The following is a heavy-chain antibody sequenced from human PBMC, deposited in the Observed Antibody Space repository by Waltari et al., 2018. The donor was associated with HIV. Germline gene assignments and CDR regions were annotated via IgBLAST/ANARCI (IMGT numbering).Heavy chain of an antibody. V-gene: IGHV3-9*01. CDR1: GFDFDDYA. CDR2: SSWGSNGL. J-gene: IGHJ5*02. Sequence: EVQLVESGGGLAQPGRSLRLSCTTSGFDFDDYAMHWIRQAPGKGLEWVAGSSWGSNGLGYVDSVKGRFTISRDNAKNSLYLQMNNLRTEDTALYYCARDSRGFRGYEGNWFGPWGQGTLVTVSS. D-gene: IGHD5-12*01. CDR3: ARDSRGFRGYEGNWFGP.